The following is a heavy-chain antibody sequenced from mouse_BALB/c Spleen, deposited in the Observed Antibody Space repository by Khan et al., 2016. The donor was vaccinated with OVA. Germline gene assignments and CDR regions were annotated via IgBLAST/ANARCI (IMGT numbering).Heavy chain of an antibody. CDR3: ARRTTEYTMDY. J-gene: IGHJ4*01. CDR1: GYTFTSNT. D-gene: IGHD2-14*01. V-gene: IGHV1-4*01. CDR2: INPRSSYT. Sequence: QVQLQQSGAELARPGASVKMSCKASGYTFTSNTMHWVKQRPGQGLEWIGYINPRSSYTNYNQKFKDKATLTADKSSSTAYMQLSSLTSEHSAVYYCARRTTEYTMDYWGQGTSVTVSA.